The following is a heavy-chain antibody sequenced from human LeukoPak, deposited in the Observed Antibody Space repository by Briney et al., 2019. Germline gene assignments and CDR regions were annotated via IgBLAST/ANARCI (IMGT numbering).Heavy chain of an antibody. CDR1: GFTFNNYA. CDR2: IRGSGGNT. D-gene: IGHD2-2*01. J-gene: IGHJ6*03. Sequence: GGSLRLSCAASGFTFNNYAMCWVRQAPGKGLEWVSAIRGSGGNTFYADSVKGRFTISRDNSKSTLFLQMNSLRAEDTAIYYCAKDGLPSATQYFYYYYYMHVWGKGTTVTVSS. CDR3: AKDGLPSATQYFYYYYYMHV. V-gene: IGHV3-23*01.